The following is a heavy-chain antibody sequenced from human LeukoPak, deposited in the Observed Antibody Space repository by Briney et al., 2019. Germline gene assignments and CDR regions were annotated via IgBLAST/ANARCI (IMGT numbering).Heavy chain of an antibody. D-gene: IGHD7-27*01. CDR3: SRGNWGSSGGHC. CDR2: IKEDGSEK. CDR1: GFTFSSYW. J-gene: IGHJ4*02. Sequence: GGSLRLSCAASGFTFSSYWMIWVRQAPGKGLEWVANIKEDGSEKRYAESVKGRFTISRDNAENTLYLQLSSLRAEDTAVYYCSRGNWGSSGGHCWGQGTLVTVSS. V-gene: IGHV3-7*01.